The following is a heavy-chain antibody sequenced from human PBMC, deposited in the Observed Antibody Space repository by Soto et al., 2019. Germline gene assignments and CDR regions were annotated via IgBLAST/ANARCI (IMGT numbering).Heavy chain of an antibody. V-gene: IGHV3-23*01. CDR2: IGGSGSNT. D-gene: IGHD3-9*01. Sequence: EGQLLESGEGLVQPGGSLRLSCAASGFTFSNYAMSWVRQAPGKGLEWVSGIGGSGSNTYYADSVKGRFTIPRDNSKNTLFLQMNSLRAEDTAEYYCARVVRYFDTPYGMDVWGQGTTVTVSS. J-gene: IGHJ6*02. CDR1: GFTFSNYA. CDR3: ARVVRYFDTPYGMDV.